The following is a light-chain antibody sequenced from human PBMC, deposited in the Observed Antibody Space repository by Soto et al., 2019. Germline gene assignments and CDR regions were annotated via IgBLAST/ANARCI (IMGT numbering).Light chain of an antibody. CDR1: SSDGGSYNL. V-gene: IGLV2-23*02. CDR3: CSYAGSSTWV. J-gene: IGLJ3*02. CDR2: EVS. Sequence: QSALTQPASVSGSPGQSITISCTGTSSDGGSYNLVSWYQQHPGKAPKLMIYEVSKRHSGVSNRFTGSKSDNTASLTISGLQAEDEADYYCCSYAGSSTWVFGKGTKLTVL.